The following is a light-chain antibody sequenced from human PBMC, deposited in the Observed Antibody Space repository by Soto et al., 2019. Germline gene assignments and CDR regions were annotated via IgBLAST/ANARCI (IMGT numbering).Light chain of an antibody. CDR2: DES. CDR3: QQYGSSPQT. Sequence: EIVMTQSPATLSVSPGERVTLSCTASQSVSSNVAWYQQKPGQAPRILIYDESTRATSIPDRLGGSGSGTDLTLTISRLEPEDFAVYYCQQYGSSPQTFGQGTKVDIK. CDR1: QSVSSN. V-gene: IGKV3-20*01. J-gene: IGKJ1*01.